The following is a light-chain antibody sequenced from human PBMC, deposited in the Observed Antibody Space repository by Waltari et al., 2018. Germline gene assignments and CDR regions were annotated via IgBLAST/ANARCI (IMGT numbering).Light chain of an antibody. CDR1: QSVGTW. Sequence: DIQMTQSPSTLSASVGDRVTISCRASQSVGTWLAWYQQKPGKAPKLLIYIASSLESGVPSRFSGSGSRTEFTLTISSLQPDDFATYSCQQYSSFSTFGQGTKVDI. J-gene: IGKJ2*01. CDR3: QQYSSFST. V-gene: IGKV1-5*03. CDR2: IAS.